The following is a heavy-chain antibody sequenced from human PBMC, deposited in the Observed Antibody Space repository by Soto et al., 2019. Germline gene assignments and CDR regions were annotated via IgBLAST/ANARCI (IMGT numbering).Heavy chain of an antibody. CDR2: IHYSGVT. J-gene: IGHJ6*02. V-gene: IGHV4-59*01. D-gene: IGHD6-6*01. CDR3: ARDRAEGSSSTPAGGMDV. CDR1: GGSIRTYY. Sequence: SETLSLTCSVSGGSIRTYYWNWIRQPPGGGLEWIAYIHYSGVTNYSPSLRGRVSISIDRSNNEFSLKVSSVTAADTAVYYCARDRAEGSSSTPAGGMDVWGPATTVTVS.